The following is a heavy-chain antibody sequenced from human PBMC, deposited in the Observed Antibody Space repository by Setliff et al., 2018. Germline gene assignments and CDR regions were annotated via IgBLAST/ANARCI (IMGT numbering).Heavy chain of an antibody. V-gene: IGHV4-4*08. Sequence: SETLSLTCSASGASISSYYWSWIRQPPGKGLEWIGYIYTSGTTKYNPSLKSRVTISIDTSKSQFFLKLTSVTAADTAVYYCARSNMGNYYDSGRYYYYYYMDVRGKGTTVTVSS. CDR2: IYTSGTT. CDR1: GASISSYY. D-gene: IGHD3-10*01. J-gene: IGHJ6*03. CDR3: ARSNMGNYYDSGRYYYYYYMDV.